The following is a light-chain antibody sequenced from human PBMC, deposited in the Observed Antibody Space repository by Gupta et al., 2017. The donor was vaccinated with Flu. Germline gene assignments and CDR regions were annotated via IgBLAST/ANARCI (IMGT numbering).Light chain of an antibody. CDR3: QQQNNWHPGT. Sequence: EIMLTRPPPPLSVSPEVRATPSCRASQSVSSNLAWYQQKPGQAPRILIYGAATRATGIPARFSGSGSGTEYTITTSNMQSEDYAVTYCQQQNNWHPGTFGQGTKVEIK. J-gene: IGKJ1*01. CDR2: GAA. CDR1: QSVSSN. V-gene: IGKV3-15*01.